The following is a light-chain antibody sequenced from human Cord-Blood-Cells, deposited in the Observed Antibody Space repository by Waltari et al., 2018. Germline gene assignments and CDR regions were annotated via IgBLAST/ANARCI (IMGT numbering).Light chain of an antibody. CDR3: QQYYSTPYT. Sequence: DIVMPQSPDFLALSLGERATINFKSSQSVLYSSKNKNYLAWYQQKQGQPPKLLIYWASTRESCVPDRFSGSVSGTDFTLTISILQAEDVAVYYCQQYYSTPYTFGQGTKLESK. CDR2: WAS. V-gene: IGKV4-1*01. J-gene: IGKJ2*01. CDR1: QSVLYSSKNKNY.